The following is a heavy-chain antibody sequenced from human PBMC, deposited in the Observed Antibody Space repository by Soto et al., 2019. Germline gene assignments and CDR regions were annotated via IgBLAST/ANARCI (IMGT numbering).Heavy chain of an antibody. CDR3: AKPQVSEWLVTFAEYFQH. CDR2: INSDGSST. J-gene: IGHJ1*01. Sequence: GGSLRLSCAASGFTFSSYWMHWVRQAPGKGLVWVSRINSDGSSTSYADSVKGRFTISRDNAKNTLYLQMNSLRAEDTAVYYCAKPQVSEWLVTFAEYFQHWGQGTLVTVSS. CDR1: GFTFSSYW. V-gene: IGHV3-74*01. D-gene: IGHD6-19*01.